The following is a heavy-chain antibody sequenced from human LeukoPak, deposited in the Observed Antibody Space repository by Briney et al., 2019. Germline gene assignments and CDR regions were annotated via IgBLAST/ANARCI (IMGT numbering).Heavy chain of an antibody. CDR1: GFIFSSYA. V-gene: IGHV3-23*01. J-gene: IGHJ6*02. CDR2: ISGSGGST. CDR3: AKVNGDYGPTYYYYGMDV. D-gene: IGHD4/OR15-4a*01. Sequence: GGSLRLSCAASGFIFSSYAMSWVRQAPGKGLEWVSAISGSGGSTYYADSVKGRFTISRDNSKNSLYLQMNSLRTEDTALYYCAKVNGDYGPTYYYYGMDVWGQGTTVTVSS.